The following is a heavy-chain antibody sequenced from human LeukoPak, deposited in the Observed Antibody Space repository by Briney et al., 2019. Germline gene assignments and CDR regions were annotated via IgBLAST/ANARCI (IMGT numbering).Heavy chain of an antibody. V-gene: IGHV4-39*01. J-gene: IGHJ4*02. CDR1: GGSISRSSYY. CDR3: ARCATYSSSWYNVFDY. Sequence: SETLSLTCTVSGGSISRSSYYWGWIRQPPGKGLEWIGSIYYSGSTYYNPSLKSRVTISVDTSKNQFSLKLSSVTAADTAVYYCARCATYSSSWYNVFDYWGQGTLVTVSS. D-gene: IGHD6-13*01. CDR2: IYYSGST.